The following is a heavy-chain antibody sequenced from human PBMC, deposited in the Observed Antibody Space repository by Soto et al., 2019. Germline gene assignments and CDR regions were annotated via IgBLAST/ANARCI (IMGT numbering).Heavy chain of an antibody. J-gene: IGHJ4*02. Sequence: QVQLQESGPGLVKPSQTLSLTCTVSGGSISSGDYYWSWIRQPPGKGLEWMGYIYYSGSTYYNPPLKRRVTISVDTSKNQFSLKLSSVTAAATAVYYCARGADYDFWSGKSSGYFDYWGQGTLVTVSS. CDR1: GGSISSGDYY. CDR2: IYYSGST. CDR3: ARGADYDFWSGKSSGYFDY. V-gene: IGHV4-30-4*01. D-gene: IGHD3-3*01.